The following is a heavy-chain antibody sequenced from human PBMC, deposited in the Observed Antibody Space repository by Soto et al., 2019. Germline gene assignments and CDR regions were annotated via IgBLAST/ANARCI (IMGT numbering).Heavy chain of an antibody. CDR3: ARNWCSSTSCPLGMDV. V-gene: IGHV1-69*02. CDR1: GGTFSSYT. Sequence: QVQLVQSGAEVKKPGSSVKVSCKASGGTFSSYTISWVRQAPGQGLEWMGRIIPILGIANYAQKFQGRVTITADKSTSTAYMERSSLRSEDTAVYYCARNWCSSTSCPLGMDVWGQGTTVTVSS. CDR2: IIPILGIA. D-gene: IGHD2-2*01. J-gene: IGHJ6*02.